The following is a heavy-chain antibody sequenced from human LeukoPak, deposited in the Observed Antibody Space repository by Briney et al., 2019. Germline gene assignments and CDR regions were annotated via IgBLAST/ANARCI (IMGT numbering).Heavy chain of an antibody. Sequence: SETLSLTCTVSGGSISSYYWSWIRQPPGKGLEWIGYIYCSGSTNYNPSLKSLVTISVDTSKNQFSLKLSSVTAADTAVYYCARKVSYYGWFDPWGQGTLVTVSS. CDR2: IYCSGST. J-gene: IGHJ5*02. V-gene: IGHV4-59*01. CDR1: GGSISSYY. CDR3: ARKVSYYGWFDP. D-gene: IGHD1-26*01.